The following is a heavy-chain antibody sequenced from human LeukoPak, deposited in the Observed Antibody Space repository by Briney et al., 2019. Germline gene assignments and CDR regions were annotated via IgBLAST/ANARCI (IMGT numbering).Heavy chain of an antibody. D-gene: IGHD6-13*01. J-gene: IGHJ5*02. CDR2: LNPTGGGT. Sequence: ASVKVSCKASGYTFTSYYIHWVRQAPGQGLEWMGLLNPTGGGTKYAQTFQGRVTMTRDTSTSTVFMYLSSLRSEDTAVYYCARDAIAAAGTNWFDPWGQGTLVTVSS. V-gene: IGHV1-46*01. CDR1: GYTFTSYY. CDR3: ARDAIAAAGTNWFDP.